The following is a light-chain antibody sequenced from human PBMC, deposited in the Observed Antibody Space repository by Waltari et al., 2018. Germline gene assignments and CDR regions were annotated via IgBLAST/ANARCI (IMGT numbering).Light chain of an antibody. Sequence: SSELTQDPAVSVAMGQTVRITCQGDSLRSYYASWYQQRPGQAPRLVMYDKNNRPSGVPDRFSGSSSHNTASLTITGAQAEDEASYYCHSRDASGVGGSFGGGTKLIVL. CDR2: DKN. J-gene: IGLJ2*01. CDR3: HSRDASGVGGS. V-gene: IGLV3-19*01. CDR1: SLRSYY.